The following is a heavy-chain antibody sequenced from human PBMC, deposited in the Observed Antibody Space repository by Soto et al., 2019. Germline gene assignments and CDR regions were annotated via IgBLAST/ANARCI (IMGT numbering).Heavy chain of an antibody. D-gene: IGHD4-4*01. CDR3: ARETYYSNSDWDYGMDV. CDR1: GFTFSSYG. Sequence: GGSLRLSCAASGFTFSSYGMHWVRQAPGKGLEWVAVIWYDGSNKYYADSVKGRFTISRDNSKNTLYLQMNSLRAEDTAVYYCARETYYSNSDWDYGMDVWGQGTTVTVSS. J-gene: IGHJ6*02. CDR2: IWYDGSNK. V-gene: IGHV3-33*01.